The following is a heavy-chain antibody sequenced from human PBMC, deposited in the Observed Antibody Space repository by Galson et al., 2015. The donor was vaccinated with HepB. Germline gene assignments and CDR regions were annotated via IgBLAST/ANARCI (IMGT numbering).Heavy chain of an antibody. V-gene: IGHV3-30-3*01. J-gene: IGHJ3*02. CDR3: ARGSEGFSSSWYGTLGAFDI. CDR2: ISYDGSNK. D-gene: IGHD6-13*01. Sequence: SLRLSCAASGFTFSSYAMHWVRQAPGKGLEWVAVISYDGSNKYYADSVKGRFTISRDNSKNTLYLQMNSLRAEDTAVYYCARGSEGFSSSWYGTLGAFDIWGQGTMVTVSS. CDR1: GFTFSSYA.